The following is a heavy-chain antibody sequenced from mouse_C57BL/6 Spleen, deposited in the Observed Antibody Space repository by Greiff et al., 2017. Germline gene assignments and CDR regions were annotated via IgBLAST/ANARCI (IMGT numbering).Heavy chain of an antibody. V-gene: IGHV1-26*01. CDR2: INPNNGGT. CDR3: ARAADDY. J-gene: IGHJ2*01. CDR1: GYTFTDYY. Sequence: EVQLQQSGPELVKPGASVKISCKASGYTFTDYYMNRVKQSHGKSLEWIGDINPNNGGTSYNQKFKGKATLTVDKSSSTAYMELRSLTSEDSAVYYCARAADDYWGQGTTLTVSS.